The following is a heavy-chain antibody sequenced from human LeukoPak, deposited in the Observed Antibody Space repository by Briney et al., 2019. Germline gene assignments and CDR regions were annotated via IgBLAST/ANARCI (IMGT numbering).Heavy chain of an antibody. Sequence: TPSETLSLTCTVSGDSISSYYCSWIRQPPGKGLEWIGYAYYSGSTNYNPSLKSRVTISVDTSKNQFSLKLSSVTAADTAVYYCARFPHDKFDYWGQGTLVTVSS. J-gene: IGHJ4*02. CDR2: AYYSGST. CDR1: GDSISSYY. V-gene: IGHV4-59*01. CDR3: ARFPHDKFDY.